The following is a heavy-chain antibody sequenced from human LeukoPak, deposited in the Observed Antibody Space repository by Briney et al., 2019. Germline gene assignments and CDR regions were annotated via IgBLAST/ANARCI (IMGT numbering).Heavy chain of an antibody. CDR3: ARGSSEVVYYYGSGSYYTFDP. J-gene: IGHJ5*02. V-gene: IGHV1-2*02. D-gene: IGHD3-10*01. CDR2: INPNSGGT. CDR1: GYTFTGYY. Sequence: ASVKVSCKASGYTFTGYYMHWVRQAPGQGLEWMGWINPNSGGTNYAQKFQGRVTMTRDTSISTAYMELSRLRSDDTAVYYCARGSSEVVYYYGSGSYYTFDPWGQGTLVTVSS.